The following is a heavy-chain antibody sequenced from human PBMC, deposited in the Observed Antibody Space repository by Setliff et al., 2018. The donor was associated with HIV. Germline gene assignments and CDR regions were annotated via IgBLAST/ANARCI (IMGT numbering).Heavy chain of an antibody. CDR2: ISWDGGST. J-gene: IGHJ3*02. CDR3: AKDFSGSYTWDAFDI. CDR1: GFTFDDYT. Sequence: PGGSLRLSCAASGFTFDDYTMHWVRQPPGKGLEWVSLISWDGGSTYYADSVKGRFTISRDNSKNSLYLQMNSLRTEDTALYYCAKDFSGSYTWDAFDIWGQGTMVTVSS. D-gene: IGHD1-26*01. V-gene: IGHV3-43*01.